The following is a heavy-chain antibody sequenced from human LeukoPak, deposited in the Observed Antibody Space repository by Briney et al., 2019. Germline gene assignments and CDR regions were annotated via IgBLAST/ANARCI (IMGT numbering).Heavy chain of an antibody. J-gene: IGHJ4*02. D-gene: IGHD2-2*01. V-gene: IGHV3-15*01. CDR2: IKSNTDDGTA. Sequence: GGSLRLSCAASGFTFSNAWMSWVRQAPGKGLEWVGRIKSNTDDGTADYAAPVKGRFTISRDDSKNTLYLQMNSLRTEDTAVYYCNKYRGLFDYWGQGTLVTVSS. CDR1: GFTFSNAW. CDR3: NKYRGLFDY.